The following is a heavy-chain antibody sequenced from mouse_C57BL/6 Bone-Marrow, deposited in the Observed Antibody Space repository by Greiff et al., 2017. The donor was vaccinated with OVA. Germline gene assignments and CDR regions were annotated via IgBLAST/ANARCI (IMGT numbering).Heavy chain of an antibody. CDR3: AREARLYDYACYFDY. V-gene: IGHV1-7*01. J-gene: IGHJ2*01. CDR1: GYTFTSYW. D-gene: IGHD2-4*01. CDR2: INPSSGYT. Sequence: QVQLQQSGAELAKPGASVKLSCKASGYTFTSYWMHWVKQRPGQGLEWIGYINPSSGYTKYNQKFKDKATLTADKSSSTAYMQLSSLTYEDSAVSVCAREARLYDYACYFDYWGPGTTLTVSS.